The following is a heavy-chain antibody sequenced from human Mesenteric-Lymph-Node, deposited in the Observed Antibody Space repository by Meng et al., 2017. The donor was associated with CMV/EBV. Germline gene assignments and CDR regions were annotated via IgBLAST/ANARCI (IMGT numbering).Heavy chain of an antibody. CDR1: GFSFSTYE. CDR3: ARDEGYYDSSGYYSSYYYGMDV. Sequence: GGSLRLSCAASGFSFSTYEMNWVRQAPGKGLEWLSYISSRSTSIFYSDSVKGRFTISRDNAKNSLFLQMNSLRAEDTAVYYCARDEGYYDSSGYYSSYYYGMDVWGQGTTVTVSS. V-gene: IGHV3-48*03. D-gene: IGHD3-22*01. J-gene: IGHJ6*02. CDR2: ISSRSTSI.